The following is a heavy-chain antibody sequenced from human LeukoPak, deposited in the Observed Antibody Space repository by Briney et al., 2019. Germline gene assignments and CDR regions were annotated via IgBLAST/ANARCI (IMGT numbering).Heavy chain of an antibody. Sequence: GGSLRLSCAASGFTFSSYAMSWVRQAPGKGLEWVSAISGSGGSTYYADSVKGWFTISRDNSKNTLYLQMNSLRAEDTAVYYCAKDQGIVGATHFDYWGQGTLVTVSS. CDR1: GFTFSSYA. V-gene: IGHV3-23*01. CDR2: ISGSGGST. J-gene: IGHJ4*02. D-gene: IGHD1-26*01. CDR3: AKDQGIVGATHFDY.